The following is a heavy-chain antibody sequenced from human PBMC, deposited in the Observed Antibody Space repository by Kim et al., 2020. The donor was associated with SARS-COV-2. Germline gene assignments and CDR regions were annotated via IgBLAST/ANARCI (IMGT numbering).Heavy chain of an antibody. CDR1: GYTFTSYD. V-gene: IGHV1-8*01. Sequence: ASVKVSCKASGYTFTSYDINWVRQATGQGLEWMGWMNPNSGNTGYAQKFQGRVTMTRNTSISTAYMELSSLRSEDTAVYYCARGRRGHIVVVIATIYYYYMDVWGKGPTVTVSS. J-gene: IGHJ6*03. CDR2: MNPNSGNT. CDR3: ARGRRGHIVVVIATIYYYYMDV. D-gene: IGHD2-21*01.